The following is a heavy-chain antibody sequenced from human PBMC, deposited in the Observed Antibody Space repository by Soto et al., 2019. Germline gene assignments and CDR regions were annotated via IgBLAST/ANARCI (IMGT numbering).Heavy chain of an antibody. D-gene: IGHD1-26*01. Sequence: PRGSLILSGPASEVTFSSYGMHWVRQAPGKGLVWVSRINSDGSRTSYTDSVKGRFTISRDNAKNTLYMQIYSLRAEATAVSYCARGRYSGSYYGGGDWGQGTLVTVSS. CDR1: EVTFSSYG. J-gene: IGHJ4*02. CDR3: ARGRYSGSYYGGGD. CDR2: INSDGSRT. V-gene: IGHV3-74*01.